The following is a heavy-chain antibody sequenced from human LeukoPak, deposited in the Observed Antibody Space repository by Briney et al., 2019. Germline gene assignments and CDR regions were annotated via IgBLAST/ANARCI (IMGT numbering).Heavy chain of an antibody. D-gene: IGHD3-3*01. J-gene: IGHJ4*02. CDR1: GGSFSGYY. Sequence: SETLSLTCAVYGGSFSGYYWSWIRQPPGKGLEWIGYIYYSGSTYYNPSLKSRVTISVDTSKNQFSLKLSSVTAADTAVYYCARANSDYDFWSGSAPFDYWGQGTLVTVSS. V-gene: IGHV4-30-4*08. CDR3: ARANSDYDFWSGSAPFDY. CDR2: IYYSGST.